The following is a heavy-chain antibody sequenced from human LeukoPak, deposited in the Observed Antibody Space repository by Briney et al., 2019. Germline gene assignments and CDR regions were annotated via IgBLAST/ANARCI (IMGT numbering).Heavy chain of an antibody. CDR3: ARARDSSGLHDAFDI. V-gene: IGHV4-31*03. CDR2: IYYSGGT. D-gene: IGHD3-22*01. Sequence: PSQTLSLTCTVSGGSISSGGYYWSWIRQHPGKGLEWIGYIYYSGGTYYNPSLKSRVTISVDTSKNQFSLKLSSVTAADTAVYYCARARDSSGLHDAFDIWGQGTMVTISS. J-gene: IGHJ3*02. CDR1: GGSISSGGYY.